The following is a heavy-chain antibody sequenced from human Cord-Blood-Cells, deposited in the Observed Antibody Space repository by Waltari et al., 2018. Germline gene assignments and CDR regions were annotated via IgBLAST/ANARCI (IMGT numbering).Heavy chain of an antibody. V-gene: IGHV3-53*01. CDR3: ARGDYDSSGYYFDY. Sequence: EVQLVESGGGLIQPGVSLRLSCAASGFPVSSNYMSWVRQAPGKGLEWVSVIYSGGSTYYADSVKGRFTISRDNSKNTLYLQMNSLRAEDTAVYYCARGDYDSSGYYFDYWGQGTLVTVSS. D-gene: IGHD3-22*01. J-gene: IGHJ4*02. CDR2: IYSGGST. CDR1: GFPVSSNY.